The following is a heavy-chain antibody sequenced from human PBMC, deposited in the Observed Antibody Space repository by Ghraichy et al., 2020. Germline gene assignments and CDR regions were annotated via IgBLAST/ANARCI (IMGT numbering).Heavy chain of an antibody. CDR1: GYSISRGYY. J-gene: IGHJ5*02. V-gene: IGHV4-38-2*01. CDR3: ARGDRSRGNRSLLRYSQWSSWFDP. CDR2: IYHSGST. Sequence: SETLSLTCDVSGYSISRGYYWGWIRQPPGKGLEWIGTIYHSGSTYFNPSLKSRITMSVDTSKNQFSLQLTFVTASDMAVYYCARGDRSRGNRSLLRYSQWSSWFDPWGQGTLVTVSS. D-gene: IGHD3-3*01.